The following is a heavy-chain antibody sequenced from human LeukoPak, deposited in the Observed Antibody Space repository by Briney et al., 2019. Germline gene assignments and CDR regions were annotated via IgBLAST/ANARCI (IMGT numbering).Heavy chain of an antibody. CDR2: ISGSGGST. J-gene: IGHJ4*02. D-gene: IGHD3-22*01. CDR3: AKGLRGITMIVVVIKPFDY. Sequence: PGGSLRLSCAASGFTFSSYAMSWVRQAPGKGLEWVSAISGSGGSTYYADSVKGRFPISRDNSKNTLYLQMNSLRAEDTAVYYCAKGLRGITMIVVVIKPFDYWGQGTLVTVSS. V-gene: IGHV3-23*01. CDR1: GFTFSSYA.